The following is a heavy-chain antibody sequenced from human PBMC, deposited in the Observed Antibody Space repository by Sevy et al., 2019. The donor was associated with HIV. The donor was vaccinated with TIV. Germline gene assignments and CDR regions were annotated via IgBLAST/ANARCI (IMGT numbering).Heavy chain of an antibody. CDR3: ARSRSGGQQLVQRYYYYMDV. CDR1: GFTFDDYA. CDR2: ISWDGGST. J-gene: IGHJ6*03. D-gene: IGHD6-13*01. V-gene: IGHV3-43D*03. Sequence: GGSPRLSCAASGFTFDDYAMHWVRQAPGKGLEWVSLISWDGGSTYYADSVKGRFTISRDNSKNSLYLQMNSLRAEDTALYYCARSRSGGQQLVQRYYYYMDVWGKGTTVTVSS.